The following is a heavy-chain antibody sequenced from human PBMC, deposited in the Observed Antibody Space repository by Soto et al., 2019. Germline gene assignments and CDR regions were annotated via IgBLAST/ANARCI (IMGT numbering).Heavy chain of an antibody. CDR2: IYYSETT. Sequence: SETLSLTCTVSGGSITSINYYWGWVRQPPGKGLEWIGSIYYSETTYYNPSLKSRVTISLDTSKNQFSLKLSSVTAADTAVYYCARGPAGDKLAYSGQGTLVTGSS. CDR1: GGSITSINYY. D-gene: IGHD7-27*01. V-gene: IGHV4-39*07. CDR3: ARGPAGDKLAY. J-gene: IGHJ4*02.